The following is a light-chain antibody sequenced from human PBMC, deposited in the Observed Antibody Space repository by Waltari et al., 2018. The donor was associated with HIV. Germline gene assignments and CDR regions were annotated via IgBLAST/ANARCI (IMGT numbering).Light chain of an antibody. CDR3: ATWDDSLNGYV. Sequence: QSVLTQPPSASGTPGPRFTISCSGSSANIGSRTVSWYQQRPGTAPKLLIYSNNQRPSGVPDRFSGSKSGTSAALAISGLQSEDEADYYCATWDDSLNGYVLGAGTRVTVL. CDR1: SANIGSRT. CDR2: SNN. V-gene: IGLV1-44*01. J-gene: IGLJ1*01.